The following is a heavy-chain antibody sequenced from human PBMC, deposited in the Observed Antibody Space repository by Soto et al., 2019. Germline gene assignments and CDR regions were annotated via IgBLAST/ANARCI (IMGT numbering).Heavy chain of an antibody. D-gene: IGHD6-19*01. CDR2: ISSSSSYI. CDR1: GFTFSSYS. CDR3: ARETSSGWYEHALYYYYGMGV. V-gene: IGHV3-21*01. J-gene: IGHJ6*02. Sequence: EVQLVESGGGLVKPGGSLRLSCAASGFTFSSYSMNWVRQAPGKGLEWVSSISSSSSYIYYADSVKGRFTISRDNAKNSLYLQMNSLRAEDTAVYYCARETSSGWYEHALYYYYGMGVWGQGTTVTVSS.